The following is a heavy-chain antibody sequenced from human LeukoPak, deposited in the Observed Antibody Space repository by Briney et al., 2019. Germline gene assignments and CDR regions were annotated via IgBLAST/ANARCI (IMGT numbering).Heavy chain of an antibody. D-gene: IGHD7-27*01. CDR3: ARGRLGIEPFDFDY. CDR2: IYYRGST. J-gene: IGHJ4*02. CDR1: GGSISSYY. V-gene: IGHV4-59*01. Sequence: SETLSLTCTVSGGSISSYYWSWIRQPPGKGLEWIGYIYYRGSTNYNPSLKSRVTISVDTSKNQFSLKLSSVTAADTAVYYCARGRLGIEPFDFDYWGQGTLVTVSS.